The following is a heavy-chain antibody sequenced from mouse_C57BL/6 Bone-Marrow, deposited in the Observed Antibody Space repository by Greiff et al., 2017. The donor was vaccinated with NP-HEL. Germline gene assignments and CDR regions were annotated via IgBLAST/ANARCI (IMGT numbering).Heavy chain of an antibody. V-gene: IGHV5-4*03. CDR3: ARANLYFDY. CDR2: ISDGGSYT. J-gene: IGHJ2*01. Sequence: EVKLMESGGGLVKPGGSLKLSCAASGFTFSSYAMSWVRQTPEKRMEWVATISDGGSYTYYPDNVKGRFTISRDNAKNNLYLQMSHLKSEDTAMYYCARANLYFDYWGQGTTLTVSS. CDR1: GFTFSSYA.